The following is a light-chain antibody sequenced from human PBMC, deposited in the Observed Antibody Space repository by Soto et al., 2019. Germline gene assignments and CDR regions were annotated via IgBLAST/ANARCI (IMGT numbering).Light chain of an antibody. CDR2: VAS. CDR1: QGINNY. V-gene: IGKV1-27*01. Sequence: DIQMTQSPSSLXASVGDRVTXTXRASQGINNYLAWYQQKPGKVPKALIYVASTLQSGVPSRFSGSGSGTDFTLTISSLQPEDVATYYCQKYNSAPTWTFGQGTKVEIK. CDR3: QKYNSAPTWT. J-gene: IGKJ1*01.